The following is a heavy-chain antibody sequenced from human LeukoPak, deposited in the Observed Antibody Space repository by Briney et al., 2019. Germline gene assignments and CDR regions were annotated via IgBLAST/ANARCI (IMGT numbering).Heavy chain of an antibody. Sequence: GGSLRLSCLASGFTFVSYTMNWGRQVPGKGLEWVSLISGDGGSIYYADSVKGRFTISRDDPKNSVYLQMNSLKTEDTAVYYCSRSLRYSSGRSHPDYWGQGTLVTVSS. V-gene: IGHV3-43*01. CDR3: SRSLRYSSGRSHPDY. CDR1: GFTFVSYT. CDR2: ISGDGGSI. D-gene: IGHD6-19*01. J-gene: IGHJ4*02.